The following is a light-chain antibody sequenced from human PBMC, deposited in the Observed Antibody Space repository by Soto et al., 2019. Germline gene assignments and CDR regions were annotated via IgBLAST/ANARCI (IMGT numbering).Light chain of an antibody. CDR1: SSAVVGYNY. CDR2: EVS. V-gene: IGLV2-14*01. J-gene: IGLJ1*01. CDR3: SSYTSSTYNYV. Sequence: QSVLTQPASVSGSPGQSITISCTGTSSAVVGYNYVSWYQQHPGKAHKLMIYEVSNRPSGVSNRFSGSKSGNTASLTISGLQAEDEADYYCSSYTSSTYNYVFGTGTKLTVL.